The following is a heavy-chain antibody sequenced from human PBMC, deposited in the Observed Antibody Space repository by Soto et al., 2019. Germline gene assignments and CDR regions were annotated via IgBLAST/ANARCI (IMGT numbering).Heavy chain of an antibody. CDR2: IYSGGST. CDR3: ARPYRDCSGGSCYSVVGMDV. V-gene: IGHV3-53*01. D-gene: IGHD2-15*01. J-gene: IGHJ6*02. Sequence: EVQLVESGGGLIQPGGFLRLSCAASGFTVSSNYMSWVRQAPGKGLEWVSVIYSGGSTYYADSVKGRFTISRDNSKNTLYLQMNSLRAEDTAVYYCARPYRDCSGGSCYSVVGMDVWGQGTTVTVFS. CDR1: GFTVSSNY.